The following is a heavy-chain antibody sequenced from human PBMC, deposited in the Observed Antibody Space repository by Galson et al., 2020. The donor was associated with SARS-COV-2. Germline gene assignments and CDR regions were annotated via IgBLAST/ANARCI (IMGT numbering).Heavy chain of an antibody. CDR1: GGSISSSSYY. V-gene: IGHV4-39*07. CDR3: ARDDYYDFWSGVWRSNWFDP. J-gene: IGHJ5*02. CDR2: IYYSGST. Sequence: SETLSLTCTVSGGSISSSSYYWGWIRQPPGKGLEWIGSIYYSGSTYYNPSLKSRVTISVDTSKNQFSLKLSSVTAADTAVYYCARDDYYDFWSGVWRSNWFDPWGQGALVTVSS. D-gene: IGHD3-3*01.